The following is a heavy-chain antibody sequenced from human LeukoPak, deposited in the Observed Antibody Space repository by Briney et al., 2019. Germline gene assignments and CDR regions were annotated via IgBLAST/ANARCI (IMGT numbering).Heavy chain of an antibody. CDR2: IWYDGSNK. J-gene: IGHJ6*04. D-gene: IGHD3-10*01. Sequence: GGSLRLSCAASGFTFSSYGMHWVRQAPGKGLEWVAVIWYDGSNKYYADSVKGRFTISRDNSKNTLYLQMNSLRAEDTAVYYCARDPALYYYGSGSYYYYYGMDVWGKGTTVTVSS. CDR1: GFTFSSYG. CDR3: ARDPALYYYGSGSYYYYYGMDV. V-gene: IGHV3-33*01.